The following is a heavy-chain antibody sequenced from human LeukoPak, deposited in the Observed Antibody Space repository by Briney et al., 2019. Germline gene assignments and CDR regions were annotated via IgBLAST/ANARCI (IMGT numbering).Heavy chain of an antibody. V-gene: IGHV3-74*01. CDR3: ARDYSSSWYSYGLDP. CDR1: GFTFSSYW. J-gene: IGHJ5*02. Sequence: GGSLRLSCVASGFTFSSYWMHWVRQAPGKGLVWVSRINSDGSSTSYADSVKGRFTISRDNAKNTLYLQMNSLRAEDTAVYYCARDYSSSWYSYGLDPWGQGTLVTVSS. D-gene: IGHD6-13*01. CDR2: INSDGSST.